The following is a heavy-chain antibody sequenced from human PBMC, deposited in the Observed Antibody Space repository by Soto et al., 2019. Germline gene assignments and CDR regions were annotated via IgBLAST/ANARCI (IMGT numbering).Heavy chain of an antibody. J-gene: IGHJ6*02. Sequence: GGSLRLSCAASGFTFSSYAMHWVHQAPGKGLEWVAVISYDGSNKYYADSVKGRFTISRDNSKNTLYLQMNSLRAEDTAVYYCAREIPTVGYCSGGSCSYGMDVWGQGTTVTVSS. D-gene: IGHD2-15*01. CDR1: GFTFSSYA. V-gene: IGHV3-30-3*01. CDR2: ISYDGSNK. CDR3: AREIPTVGYCSGGSCSYGMDV.